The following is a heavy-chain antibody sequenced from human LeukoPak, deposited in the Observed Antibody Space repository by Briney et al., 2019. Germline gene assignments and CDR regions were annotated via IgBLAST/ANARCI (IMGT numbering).Heavy chain of an antibody. CDR3: AAERYDGPCCWFDP. J-gene: IGHJ5*02. V-gene: IGHV1-58*02. D-gene: IGHD1-14*01. Sequence: PVKVSCKTSGFTFRTSAIQWVRQARGQRLEWIGWTVVGRGETKYAQDLQGRVTITTDMSTSTAYLELSGLRSEDTAVYYCAAERYDGPCCWFDPWGQGTLVTVSS. CDR2: TVVGRGET. CDR1: GFTFRTSA.